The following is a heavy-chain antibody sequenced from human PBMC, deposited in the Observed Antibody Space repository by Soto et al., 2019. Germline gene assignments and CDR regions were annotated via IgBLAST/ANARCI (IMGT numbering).Heavy chain of an antibody. V-gene: IGHV4-59*01. Sequence: SETLSLTCTVSGGSISSYYWSWIRQPPGKGLEWIGYIYYSGSTNYNPSLKGRVTISVDTSKNQFSLKLSSVTAADTAVYYCARASGGEFDYWGQGTLVTVSS. CDR2: IYYSGST. D-gene: IGHD2-21*01. CDR3: ARASGGEFDY. J-gene: IGHJ4*02. CDR1: GGSISSYY.